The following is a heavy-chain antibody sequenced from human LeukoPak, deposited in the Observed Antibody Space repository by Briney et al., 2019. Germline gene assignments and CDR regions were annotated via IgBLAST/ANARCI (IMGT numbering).Heavy chain of an antibody. D-gene: IGHD3-22*01. CDR2: ISGSGGST. CDR3: AKDSNYDSSGYYFNYFDY. CDR1: GFTFSSYA. J-gene: IGHJ4*02. Sequence: GGSLRLSCAASGFTFSSYAMSWVRQAPGKGLEWVSAISGSGGSTYYADSVKGRFTISRDNSKDTLYLQMNSLRAEDTAVYYCAKDSNYDSSGYYFNYFDYWGQGTLVTVSS. V-gene: IGHV3-23*01.